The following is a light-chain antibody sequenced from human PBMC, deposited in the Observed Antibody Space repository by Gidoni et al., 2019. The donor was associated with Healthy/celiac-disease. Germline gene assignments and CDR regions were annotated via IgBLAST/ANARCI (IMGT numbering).Light chain of an antibody. CDR2: AAS. V-gene: IGKV1D-8*01. CDR3: QQYYSFPRT. Sequence: VIWMTQSPSLLSAYTGDRVTISCRMSQGISIYLAWYQQKPGKAPELLIYAASTLQSGVPSMFSGSGSGTDFTLTISCRQSEDVATYYCQQYYSFPRTFGQGTKVEIK. J-gene: IGKJ1*01. CDR1: QGISIY.